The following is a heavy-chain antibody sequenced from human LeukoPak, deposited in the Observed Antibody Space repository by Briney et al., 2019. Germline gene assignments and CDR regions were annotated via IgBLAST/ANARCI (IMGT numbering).Heavy chain of an antibody. CDR3: ARSGAGMGPYYYYMDV. CDR1: GYTFTGYY. D-gene: IGHD6-19*01. V-gene: IGHV1-2*02. J-gene: IGHJ6*03. Sequence: GASVEVSCKASGYTFTGYYMHWVRQAPGQGLEWMGWINPNSGGTNYAQKFQGRVTMTRDTSISTAYMELSRLRSDDTAVYYCARSGAGMGPYYYYMDVWGKGTTATVSS. CDR2: INPNSGGT.